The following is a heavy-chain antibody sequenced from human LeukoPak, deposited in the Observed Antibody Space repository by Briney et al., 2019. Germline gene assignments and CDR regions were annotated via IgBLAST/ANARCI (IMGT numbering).Heavy chain of an antibody. Sequence: GGSLRLSSAASGFTFSSYGMHWVRQAPGKGLEWVAFIRYDGSNKYYADSVKGRFTISRDNSKNTLYLQMNSLRAEDMAVYYCARAIVGRDSYYYYYMDVWGKGTTVTVSS. CDR1: GFTFSSYG. CDR2: IRYDGSNK. CDR3: ARAIVGRDSYYYYYMDV. V-gene: IGHV3-30*02. J-gene: IGHJ6*03. D-gene: IGHD3-16*02.